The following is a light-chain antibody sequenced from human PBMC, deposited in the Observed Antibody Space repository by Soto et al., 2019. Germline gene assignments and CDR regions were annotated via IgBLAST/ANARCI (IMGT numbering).Light chain of an antibody. V-gene: IGLV1-40*01. CDR3: PSHDSSMSAYV. J-gene: IGLJ1*01. CDR1: SSNIGAGYD. CDR2: GNS. Sequence: QSVLTQPPSVSGAPGQRVTISCTGSSSNIGAGYDVHWYQQLPGTAPKLLIYGNSNRPSGVPDRFSGSKSGTSASLAITGLQAADEADFYCPSHDSSMSAYVFGTGTKVTVL.